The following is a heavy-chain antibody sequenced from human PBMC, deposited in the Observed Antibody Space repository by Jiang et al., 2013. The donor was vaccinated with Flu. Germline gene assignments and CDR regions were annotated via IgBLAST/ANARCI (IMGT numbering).Heavy chain of an antibody. J-gene: IGHJ4*02. V-gene: IGHV4-34*01. CDR3: ARQGYITGSYFDY. CDR2: INNSGDT. Sequence: LEWIGEINNSGDTNYNPSLKSRVTISVDPSKTQFSLNLSSVTAADTAAYYCARQGYITGSYFDYWGQGTLVSVSS. D-gene: IGHD3-3*01.